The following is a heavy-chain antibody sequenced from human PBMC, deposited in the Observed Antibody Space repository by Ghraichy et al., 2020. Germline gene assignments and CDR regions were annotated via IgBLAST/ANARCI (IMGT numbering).Heavy chain of an antibody. D-gene: IGHD2-2*01. J-gene: IGHJ4*02. CDR3: ARGRGNCSNASCSGPTDY. CDR1: GFTFNNYW. V-gene: IGHV3-7*01. CDR2: IKSDGSEK. Sequence: GGSLRLSCVASGFTFNNYWMSWVRQAPGKGLEWVANIKSDGSEKYDVDSVKGRFTISRDNARKSMYLQMNSLRGEDTAMYYCARGRGNCSNASCSGPTDYWGQGTLVTVSS.